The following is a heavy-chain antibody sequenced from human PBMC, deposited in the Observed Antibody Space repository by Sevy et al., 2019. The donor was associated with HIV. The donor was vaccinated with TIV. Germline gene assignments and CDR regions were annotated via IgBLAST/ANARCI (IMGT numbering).Heavy chain of an antibody. J-gene: IGHJ4*02. V-gene: IGHV3-23*01. CDR1: GFNFNIYR. CDR3: AREGCSKPHDY. D-gene: IGHD3-10*02. CDR2: LSFGCGKI. Sequence: QAGGSLRLSCVASGFNFNIYRFSWVRQTPGKGLEWVSTLSFGCGKINYADSVQGRFTISRDDSKNTLYLEMNSLRVEDTAIYYSAREGCSKPHDYCGQGTLVTVSS.